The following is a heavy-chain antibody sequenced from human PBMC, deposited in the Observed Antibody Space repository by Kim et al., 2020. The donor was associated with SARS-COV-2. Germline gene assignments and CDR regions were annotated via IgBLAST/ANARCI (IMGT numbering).Heavy chain of an antibody. V-gene: IGHV1-69*13. Sequence: SVKVSCKVSGGRFGDNGISWVRQAPGQGLEWMGGIVPVFNASHYAQKFQGRVTITADASTNTAFMELTSLVSQDTAVYYCARARDRVTNYYAMDVWGQG. CDR3: ARARDRVTNYYAMDV. CDR2: IVPVFNAS. CDR1: GGRFGDNG. J-gene: IGHJ6*02.